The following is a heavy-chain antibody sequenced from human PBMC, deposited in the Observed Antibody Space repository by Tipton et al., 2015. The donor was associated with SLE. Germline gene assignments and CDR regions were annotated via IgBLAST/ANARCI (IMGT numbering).Heavy chain of an antibody. CDR1: GGSISSHY. J-gene: IGHJ3*02. Sequence: TLSLTCTVSGGSISSHYWSWIRQHPGKGLEWIGYIYYSGSTYYNPSLKSRVTISVDTSKNQFSLKLSSVTAADTAVYYCARDHRGYEEAFDIWGQGTMVTVSS. D-gene: IGHD5-12*01. V-gene: IGHV4-31*03. CDR3: ARDHRGYEEAFDI. CDR2: IYYSGST.